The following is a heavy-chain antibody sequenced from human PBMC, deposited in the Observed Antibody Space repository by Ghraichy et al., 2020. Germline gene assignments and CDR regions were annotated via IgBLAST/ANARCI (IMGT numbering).Heavy chain of an antibody. CDR2: IGAYNGNT. V-gene: IGHV1-18*01. CDR3: ARHRVELTENAFFDH. CDR1: GYSFGYYG. D-gene: IGHD2-21*02. Sequence: ASVKVSCKTSGYSFGYYGVTWVRQAPGQALEWMGWIGAYNGNTDYAQKFQDRVTLTTDPSTTTAYMELRSLRSDDSALYYCARHRVELTENAFFDHWGQGTLVTVSS. J-gene: IGHJ4*02.